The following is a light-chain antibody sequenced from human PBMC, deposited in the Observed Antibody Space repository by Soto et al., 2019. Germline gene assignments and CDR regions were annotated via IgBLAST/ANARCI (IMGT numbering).Light chain of an antibody. V-gene: IGLV3-25*03. CDR1: ALPKQY. Sequence: SYELTQPPSLSVSPGQTATITCSGDALPKQYVYWYQQKPGQALVLVIYKDTERPSGIPERFSGSSSGTTVTLTISGAQAEDEADYYCHSGDTSGRYRVFGGGTQLTVL. CDR3: HSGDTSGRYRV. CDR2: KDT. J-gene: IGLJ7*01.